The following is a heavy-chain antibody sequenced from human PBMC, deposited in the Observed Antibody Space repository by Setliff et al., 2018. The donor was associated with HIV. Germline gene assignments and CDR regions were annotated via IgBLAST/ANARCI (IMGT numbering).Heavy chain of an antibody. CDR2: IFYTGTGTT. D-gene: IGHD3-10*01. V-gene: IGHV4-39*01. CDR1: GGPINSGSYH. CDR3: ARGSYTVRIDY. Sequence: SETLSLTCTVSGGPINSGSYHWGWIRQPPGKGLEWIGTIFYTGTGTTYSNPSLTSRVTISIDTSKNQFSLRLSSVTAADTAVYYCARGSYTVRIDYWGQGTRVTVSS. J-gene: IGHJ4*02.